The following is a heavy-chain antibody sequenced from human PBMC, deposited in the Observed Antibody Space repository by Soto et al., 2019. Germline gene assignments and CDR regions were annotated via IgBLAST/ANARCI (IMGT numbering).Heavy chain of an antibody. D-gene: IGHD2-8*01. J-gene: IGHJ4*02. CDR2: ITGSGRDT. CDR3: AKNGLDNSPSAIDS. CDR1: GFTFRNNV. V-gene: IGHV3-23*01. Sequence: GGSLRLSCAASGFTFRNNVLSWVRQAPGKGLDWVSGITGSGRDTYYADSVKGRFTISRDNSKNMVFLQMNSLRAEDTAPYYCAKNGLDNSPSAIDSWGPGTLVNVS.